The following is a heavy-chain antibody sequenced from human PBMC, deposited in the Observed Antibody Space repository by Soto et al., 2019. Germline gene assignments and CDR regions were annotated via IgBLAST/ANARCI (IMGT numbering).Heavy chain of an antibody. D-gene: IGHD3-3*01. CDR1: GFTFGDYA. Sequence: GGSLRLSCTASGFTFGDYAMSWFRQAPGKGLEWVGFIRSKAYGGTTEYAASVKGRFTISRDDSKSIAYLQMNSLKTEDTAVYYCTRVRSPQARRYFDYWGQGTLVTVSS. CDR2: IRSKAYGGTT. J-gene: IGHJ4*02. V-gene: IGHV3-49*03. CDR3: TRVRSPQARRYFDY.